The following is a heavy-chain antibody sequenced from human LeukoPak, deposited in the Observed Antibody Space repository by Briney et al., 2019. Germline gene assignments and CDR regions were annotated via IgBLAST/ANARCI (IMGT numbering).Heavy chain of an antibody. D-gene: IGHD1-26*01. CDR3: ARDSVGATREYYFDY. Sequence: PSETLSLTCAVYGGSFSGYYWSWIRQPPGKGLEWLGEINHSGSTNYNPSLKSRVTISVDTSKNQFSLKLSSVTAADTAVYYCARDSVGATREYYFDYWGQGTLVTVSS. V-gene: IGHV4-34*01. CDR1: GGSFSGYY. J-gene: IGHJ4*02. CDR2: INHSGST.